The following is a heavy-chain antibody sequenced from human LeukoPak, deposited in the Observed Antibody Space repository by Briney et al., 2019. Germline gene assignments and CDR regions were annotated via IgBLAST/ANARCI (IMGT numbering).Heavy chain of an antibody. V-gene: IGHV3-33*06. J-gene: IGHJ4*02. CDR2: IWYDGSNK. Sequence: GGSLRLSCAASGFTFSSYGMHWVRQAPGKGLEWVAVIWYDGSNKYYADSVKGRFTISRDNSKNTLYLQMNSLRAEDTAVYYCAKAYYYDGSGYLASWGQGTLVTVPS. CDR3: AKAYYYDGSGYLAS. D-gene: IGHD3-22*01. CDR1: GFTFSSYG.